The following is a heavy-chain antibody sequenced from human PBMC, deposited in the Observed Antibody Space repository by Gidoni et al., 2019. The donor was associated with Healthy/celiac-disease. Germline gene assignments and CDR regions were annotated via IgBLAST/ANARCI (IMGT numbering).Heavy chain of an antibody. D-gene: IGHD6-19*01. J-gene: IGHJ4*02. CDR2: IRSKANSYAT. Sequence: VESGGGLVQPGGSLKLSCAASGFTFSGSAMHRVRQASGKGLEWVGRIRSKANSYATAYAASVKGRFTISRDDSKNTAYLQMNSLKTEDTAVYYCTSLARGAVAGIFDYWGQGTLVTVSS. V-gene: IGHV3-73*02. CDR3: TSLARGAVAGIFDY. CDR1: GFTFSGSA.